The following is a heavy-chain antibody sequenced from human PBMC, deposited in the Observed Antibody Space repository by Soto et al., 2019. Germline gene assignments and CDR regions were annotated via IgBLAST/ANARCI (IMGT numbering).Heavy chain of an antibody. CDR3: ARVVTNYDILTGYYRVFDY. Sequence: QVQLQESGPGLVKPSGTLSLTCAVSSGSISSSNWWSWVRQPPGKGLEWIGEIYHSGSTNYNPSLKSRVTISVDKSKNQFSLKLSSVTAADTAVYYCARVVTNYDILTGYYRVFDYWGQGTLVTVSS. V-gene: IGHV4-4*02. D-gene: IGHD3-9*01. J-gene: IGHJ4*02. CDR2: IYHSGST. CDR1: SGSISSSNW.